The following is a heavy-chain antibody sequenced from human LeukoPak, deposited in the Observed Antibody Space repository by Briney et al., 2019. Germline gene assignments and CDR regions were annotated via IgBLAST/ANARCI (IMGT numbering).Heavy chain of an antibody. J-gene: IGHJ4*02. CDR3: ARDRRSGSYYRMDY. CDR1: GGSIRSRNYC. Sequence: KASETLSLTCTVSGGSIRSRNYCWGWIRQPPGKGLEWIGNIYYSGGTYYNPSLKSRVTISVDTSKNQFSLKLSPMTAADTAVYYCARDRRSGSYYRMDYRGQGTLVTVSS. V-gene: IGHV4-39*02. D-gene: IGHD1-26*01. CDR2: IYYSGGT.